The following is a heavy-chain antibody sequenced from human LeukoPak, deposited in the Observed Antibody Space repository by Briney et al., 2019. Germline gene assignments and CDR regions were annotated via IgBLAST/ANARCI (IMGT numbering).Heavy chain of an antibody. J-gene: IGHJ4*02. CDR2: IIPIFSTA. Sequence: SVKVSCKASGGTFTSYGISWVRQAPGQGLEWMGGIIPIFSTANYAQKFQGRVTITADESTSTAYMELSSLRSEDTAVYYCARELPPRGWGQGTLVTVSS. CDR3: ARELPPRG. D-gene: IGHD3-10*01. V-gene: IGHV1-69*13. CDR1: GGTFTSYG.